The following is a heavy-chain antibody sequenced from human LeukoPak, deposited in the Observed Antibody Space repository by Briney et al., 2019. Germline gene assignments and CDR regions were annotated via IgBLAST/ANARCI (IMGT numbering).Heavy chain of an antibody. CDR3: ARDPAVASRATFYY. J-gene: IGHJ4*02. V-gene: IGHV3-23*01. CDR2: ISGSGGST. D-gene: IGHD6-13*01. CDR1: GFTFSSYA. Sequence: GGSLRLSCAASGFTFSSYAMSWVRQAPGKGLEWVSAISGSGGSTYYADSVKGRFTISRDNSKNTLYLQMNSLRAEDTAVYYCARDPAVASRATFYYWGQGTLVTVSS.